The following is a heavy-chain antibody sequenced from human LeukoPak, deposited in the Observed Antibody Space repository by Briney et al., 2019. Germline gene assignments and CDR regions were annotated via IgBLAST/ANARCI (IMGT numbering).Heavy chain of an antibody. Sequence: PPETLSLTCAVYGGSFSGYYWSWIRQPPGKGLEWIGEINHSGSTNYNPSLKSRVTISVDTSKNQFSLKLSSVTAADTAVYYCARGPYSSGTYYFDYWGQGTLVTVSS. CDR1: GGSFSGYY. CDR3: ARGPYSSGTYYFDY. J-gene: IGHJ4*02. V-gene: IGHV4-34*01. D-gene: IGHD6-19*01. CDR2: INHSGST.